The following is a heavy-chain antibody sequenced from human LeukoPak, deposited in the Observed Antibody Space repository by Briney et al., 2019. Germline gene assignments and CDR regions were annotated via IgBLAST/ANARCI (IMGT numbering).Heavy chain of an antibody. CDR2: ISAYNGNT. V-gene: IGHV1-18*01. Sequence: ASVKVSCKASGSTFTSYGISWVRQAPGQGLEWMRWISAYNGNTNSAQKLQGRVTMTTDTSTRTAYMELRSLRSADTAVYYCARDRRLSVDIAMAPFDYCGQGNLVTVSS. D-gene: IGHD5-18*01. CDR1: GSTFTSYG. CDR3: ARDRRLSVDIAMAPFDY. J-gene: IGHJ4*02.